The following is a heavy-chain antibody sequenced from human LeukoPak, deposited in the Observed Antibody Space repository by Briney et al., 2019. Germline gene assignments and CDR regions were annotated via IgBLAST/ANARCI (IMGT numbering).Heavy chain of an antibody. J-gene: IGHJ4*02. CDR1: GFTFSSYG. V-gene: IGHV3-7*01. Sequence: PGGSLRLSCAASGFTFSSYGMHWVRQAPGKGLEWVANIKQDRSEKYYVDSVKGRFSISRDNAKNSLYLQMNSLRAEDTAVYYCGVDYWGQGTLVTVSS. CDR2: IKQDRSEK. CDR3: GVDY.